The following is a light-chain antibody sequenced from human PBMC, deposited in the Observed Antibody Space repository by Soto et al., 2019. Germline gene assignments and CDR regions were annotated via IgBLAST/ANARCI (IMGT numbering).Light chain of an antibody. CDR2: GNT. CDR3: LSYDRSLSVGL. V-gene: IGLV1-40*01. J-gene: IGLJ2*01. CDR1: SSNIVAGFA. Sequence: QSVLTQPPSVSGAPGQRVTISCTGRSSNIVAGFAIPCYQQLPGKAPILLIYGNTNRPSGVPDRFSGSQAGTSPTLVITAMRAGDDGDYFWLSYDRSLSVGLLGGGTQIAVL.